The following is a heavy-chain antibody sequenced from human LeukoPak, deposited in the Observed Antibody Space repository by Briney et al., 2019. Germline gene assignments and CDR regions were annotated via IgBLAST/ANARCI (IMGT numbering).Heavy chain of an antibody. CDR1: GFTFNDYY. J-gene: IGHJ4*02. CDR3: ARDGGWTFDY. V-gene: IGHV3-11*01. Sequence: NTGGSLRLSCAVSGFTFNDYYMSWIRQAPGKGLECISYISSSGTPIYYADSVKGRFTISRDNAKNSLYLQMNSLRAEDTAVYYCARDGGWTFDYWGQGTLVTVSS. CDR2: ISSSGTPI. D-gene: IGHD6-19*01.